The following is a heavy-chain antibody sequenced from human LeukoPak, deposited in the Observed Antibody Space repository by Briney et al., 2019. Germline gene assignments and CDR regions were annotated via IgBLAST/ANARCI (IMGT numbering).Heavy chain of an antibody. CDR2: IYYTGNT. V-gene: IGHV4-59*01. J-gene: IGHJ6*02. Sequence: PSETLSLTCTASGASISYNYWNWIRQPPGKGLEWIGYIYYTGNTNYNPSLKSRLSISVDTSKNQFSLKLSSVTAADTAVYYCARGYYYALDVWGQRTTVTVSS. CDR1: GASISYNY. CDR3: ARGYYYALDV.